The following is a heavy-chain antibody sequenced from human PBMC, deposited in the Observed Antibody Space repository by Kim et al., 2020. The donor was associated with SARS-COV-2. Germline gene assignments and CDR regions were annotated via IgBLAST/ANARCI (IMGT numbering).Heavy chain of an antibody. J-gene: IGHJ3*02. CDR3: ARDRGTIFGVVIINDAFDI. CDR1: GGSFSGDY. CDR2: INHSGSS. D-gene: IGHD3-3*01. Sequence: SETRSLTCAVYGGSFSGDYWSWIRQPPGKGLEWIGEINHSGSSKYNPSLKSRVTISVDTSKNQFSLKLSSVTAADTAVYYCARDRGTIFGVVIINDAFDIWGQGTMVTVSS. V-gene: IGHV4-34*01.